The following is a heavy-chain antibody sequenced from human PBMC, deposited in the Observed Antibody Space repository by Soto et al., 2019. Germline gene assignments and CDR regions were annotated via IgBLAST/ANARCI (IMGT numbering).Heavy chain of an antibody. J-gene: IGHJ4*02. D-gene: IGHD3-16*01. V-gene: IGHV3-48*02. CDR3: AREGEMVGYFDY. CDR1: GFTFSSYT. CDR2: ISTSSGSI. Sequence: EVQLVESGGGLVQPGGSLRLSCAASGFTFSSYTMNWVRQAPGKGLEWVSYISTSSGSIYYADSVKGRFTISRDNAKNSLFVQMNSLRDEDTAVYYCAREGEMVGYFDYWGQGTLVTVSS.